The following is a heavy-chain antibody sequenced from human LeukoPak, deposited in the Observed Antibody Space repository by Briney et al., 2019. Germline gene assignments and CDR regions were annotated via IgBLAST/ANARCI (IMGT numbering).Heavy chain of an antibody. V-gene: IGHV4-59*01. CDR1: GGSISSYY. CDR2: IYYSGST. CDR3: ARGGQPLGY. Sequence: RTSETLSLTCTVCGGSISSYYWSWIRQLPGKGLEWIGYIYYSGSTNYNPSLKSRVTISVDTSKNQFSLKLSSVTTADTAVYYCARGGQPLGYWGQGTLVTVSS. D-gene: IGHD6-25*01. J-gene: IGHJ4*02.